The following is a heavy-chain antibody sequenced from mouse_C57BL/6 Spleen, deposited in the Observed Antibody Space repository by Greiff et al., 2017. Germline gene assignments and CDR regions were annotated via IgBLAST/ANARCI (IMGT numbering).Heavy chain of an antibody. J-gene: IGHJ3*01. CDR1: GYAFSSYW. CDR2: IYPGDGDT. CDR3: ARNYDYAWFAY. D-gene: IGHD2-4*01. V-gene: IGHV1-80*01. Sequence: QVQLQQSGAELVKPGASVKISCKASGYAFSSYWMNWVKQRPGKGLEWIGQIYPGDGDTNYNGKFKGQATLTADKSSSTAYMQLSSLTSEDSAVYFCARNYDYAWFAYWGQGTLVTVSA.